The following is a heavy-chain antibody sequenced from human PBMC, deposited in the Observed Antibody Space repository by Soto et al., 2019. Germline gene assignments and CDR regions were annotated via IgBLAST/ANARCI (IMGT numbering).Heavy chain of an antibody. CDR3: AREVPAARDYYYYGMDV. Sequence: PGGSLRLSCAASGFTFSSYSMNWVRQAPGKGLEWVSSISSGSSYIYYADSVKGRFTISRDNAKNSLYLQMNSLRAEDTAVYYCAREVPAARDYYYYGMDVWGQGTTVTVSS. J-gene: IGHJ6*02. V-gene: IGHV3-21*01. CDR2: ISSGSSYI. CDR1: GFTFSSYS. D-gene: IGHD2-2*01.